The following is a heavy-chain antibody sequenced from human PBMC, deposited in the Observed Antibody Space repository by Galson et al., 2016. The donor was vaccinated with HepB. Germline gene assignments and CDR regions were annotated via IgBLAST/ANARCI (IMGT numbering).Heavy chain of an antibody. Sequence: SLRLSCAASGFTFNTYAMNWVRQAPGKGLEWVSGISDNGGSTYYADSVKGRFTISRDNSKNTLYLQMSSLKASDTAMYYCARHGAYCGGDCSYWYFDLWGRGTLVTVPS. CDR2: ISDNGGST. V-gene: IGHV3-23*01. CDR3: ARHGAYCGGDCSYWYFDL. J-gene: IGHJ2*01. D-gene: IGHD2-21*02. CDR1: GFTFNTYA.